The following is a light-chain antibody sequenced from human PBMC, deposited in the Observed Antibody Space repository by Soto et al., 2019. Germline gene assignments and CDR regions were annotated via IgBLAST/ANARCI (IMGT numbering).Light chain of an antibody. V-gene: IGKV3-20*01. J-gene: IGKJ1*01. Sequence: EIVLTQSPGTLSLSPGERATLSCRASQSVSSSYLAWYQQKPGQAPRLLIYGASSRATCIPDRFSGSGSGTDFNLTISRMEHEVFAVYYCQQYGSSQWTFGKGTKVELK. CDR3: QQYGSSQWT. CDR1: QSVSSSY. CDR2: GAS.